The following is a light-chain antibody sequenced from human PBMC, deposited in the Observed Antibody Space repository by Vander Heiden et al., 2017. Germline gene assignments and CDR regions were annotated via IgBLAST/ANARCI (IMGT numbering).Light chain of an antibody. CDR3: QQEGSSPYT. CDR2: GAA. V-gene: IGKV3-20*01. Sequence: DIVLPHSPGSLSLSPGQSPTLSCRASKGVSSSYLARYQQKPGQTPRLLLYGAASRATGIPDRFSDSGAGTDFTLTISRRVPEDFAVYYCQQEGSSPYTFGQGTKLEIK. J-gene: IGKJ2*01. CDR1: KGVSSSY.